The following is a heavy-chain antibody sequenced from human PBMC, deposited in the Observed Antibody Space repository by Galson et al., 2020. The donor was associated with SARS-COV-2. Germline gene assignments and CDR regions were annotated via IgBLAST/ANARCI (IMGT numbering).Heavy chain of an antibody. CDR2: VNPNTGDI. D-gene: IGHD6-13*01. CDR1: GYSFTGYY. V-gene: IGHV1-2*02. CDR3: ARDRISAPDDFDY. J-gene: IGHJ4*02. Sequence: ASVKVSCQASGYSFTGYYIHWVRQAPGEGLEWMGWVNPNTGDIKYKEKFQGRVTMTRDTSISTAYMELTRVTSDDTAVYYCARDRISAPDDFDYWGQGTLVTVSS.